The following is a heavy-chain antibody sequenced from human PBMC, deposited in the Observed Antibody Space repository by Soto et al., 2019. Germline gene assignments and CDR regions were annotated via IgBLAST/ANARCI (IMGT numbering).Heavy chain of an antibody. J-gene: IGHJ6*02. CDR3: GRHPIRSDYYYYGMDV. CDR2: IDPSDSYT. Sequence: GESLKISCKGSCYSFTSYWISWVRQMPGKGLEWMGRIDPSDSYTNYSTSFQGHITISADKSISTAYLQWSSMKASDTAMYYWGRHPIRSDYYYYGMDVWGQGTTVTVSS. CDR1: CYSFTSYW. V-gene: IGHV5-10-1*01.